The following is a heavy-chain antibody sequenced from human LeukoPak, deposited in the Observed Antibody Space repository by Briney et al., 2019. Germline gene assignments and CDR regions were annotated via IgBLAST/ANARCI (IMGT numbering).Heavy chain of an antibody. V-gene: IGHV3-11*01. Sequence: GGSLRLSCAASGFTFSDYYMTWIRQAPGKGLEWVSYISSSGNMIYYADSVNGRFTISRDNAKNSLYLQMNSLRAEDTAVYYCARGTRGVIATGIDYWGQGTLVTVSS. CDR1: GFTFSDYY. D-gene: IGHD2/OR15-2a*01. CDR3: ARGTRGVIATGIDY. CDR2: ISSSGNMI. J-gene: IGHJ4*02.